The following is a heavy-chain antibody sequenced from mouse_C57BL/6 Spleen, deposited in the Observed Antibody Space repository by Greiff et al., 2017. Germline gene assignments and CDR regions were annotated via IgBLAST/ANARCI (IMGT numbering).Heavy chain of an antibody. CDR2: IDPNSGGT. J-gene: IGHJ4*01. V-gene: IGHV1-72*01. CDR1: GYTFTSYW. Sequence: QVQLQQPGAELVKPGASVKLSCKASGYTFTSYWMHWVKQRPGRGLEWIGRIDPNSGGTKYNEKFKSKATLTVDKPSSTAYMQLSSLTSEDSAVYYCARAAAYDYERVYYAMDYWGQGTSVTVSS. CDR3: ARAAAYDYERVYYAMDY. D-gene: IGHD2-4*01.